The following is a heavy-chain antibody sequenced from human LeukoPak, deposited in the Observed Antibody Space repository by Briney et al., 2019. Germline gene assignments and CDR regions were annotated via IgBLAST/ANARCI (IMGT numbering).Heavy chain of an antibody. D-gene: IGHD5-12*01. Sequence: SETLSLTCAVYGGSFSGYYWSWIRQPPGKGLEWIGEINHSGSTNYNPSLKSRVTISVDTSKNQFSLKLSSVTAADTAVYYCAGGRPGYSGYDSTYFDYWGQGTLATVSS. CDR2: INHSGST. CDR3: AGGRPGYSGYDSTYFDY. V-gene: IGHV4-34*01. J-gene: IGHJ4*02. CDR1: GGSFSGYY.